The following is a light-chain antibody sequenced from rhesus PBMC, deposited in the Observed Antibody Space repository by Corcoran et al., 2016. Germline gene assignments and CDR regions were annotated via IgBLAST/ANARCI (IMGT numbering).Light chain of an antibody. V-gene: IGKV3-42*03. CDR1: QSVGSN. CDR2: GAS. Sequence: EIVLTQSPATLSLSPGERATLSCRASQSVGSNLVWYQQKPDQAPRPLIYGASNRATGIPDRFSGSGSGTDFPLTISSLGPEDFAVYFCQQSNDWRTFGQGTKVEIK. CDR3: QQSNDWRT. J-gene: IGKJ1*01.